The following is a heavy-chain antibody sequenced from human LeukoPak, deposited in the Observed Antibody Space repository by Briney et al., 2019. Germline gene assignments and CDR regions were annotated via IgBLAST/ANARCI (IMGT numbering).Heavy chain of an antibody. J-gene: IGHJ4*02. CDR1: GFTFSRYS. CDR2: ISSSSSYI. CDR3: ARDDLYSSSSRYYFDY. V-gene: IGHV3-21*01. D-gene: IGHD6-6*01. Sequence: GGSLRLSCAASGFTFSRYSMNWVRQAPGKGLEWVSSISSSSSYIYYADSVKGRFTISRDNAKNSLYLQMNSLRAEGTAVYYCARDDLYSSSSRYYFDYWGQGTLVTVSS.